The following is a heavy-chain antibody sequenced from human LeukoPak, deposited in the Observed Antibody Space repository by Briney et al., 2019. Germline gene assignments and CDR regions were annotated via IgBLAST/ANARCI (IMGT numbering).Heavy chain of an antibody. CDR2: ISSSGSSI. D-gene: IGHD7-27*01. J-gene: IGHJ4*02. CDR3: ARNGDGHFDY. CDR1: GFTFSSYE. V-gene: IGHV3-48*03. Sequence: GGSLRLSCAASGFTFSSYEMNWVRQAPGKGLEWVSYISSSGSSIYYADSVKGRLTISRDNAKNSLYLQMNSLRGEDKAVYYCARNGDGHFDYWGQGTLVTVSS.